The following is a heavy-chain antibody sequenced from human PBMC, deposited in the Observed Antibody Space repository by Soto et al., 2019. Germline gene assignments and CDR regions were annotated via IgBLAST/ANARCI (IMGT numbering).Heavy chain of an antibody. Sequence: PGGSLRLSCAASGFTFSSYGMHWVRQAPGKGLEWVAVIWYDGSNKYYADSVKGRFTISRDNSKNTLYLQMNSLRAEDTAVYYCARDSEGLYALTGPLPFDPWGQGTLVTVSS. J-gene: IGHJ5*02. CDR3: ARDSEGLYALTGPLPFDP. V-gene: IGHV3-33*01. D-gene: IGHD2-8*01. CDR2: IWYDGSNK. CDR1: GFTFSSYG.